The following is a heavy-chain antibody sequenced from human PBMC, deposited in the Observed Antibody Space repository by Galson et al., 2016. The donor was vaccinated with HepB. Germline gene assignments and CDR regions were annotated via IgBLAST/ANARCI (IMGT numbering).Heavy chain of an antibody. V-gene: IGHV5-51*03. CDR2: IYPGDSVR. J-gene: IGHJ3*02. Sequence: QSGAAVKKPGESLKISCRGSGYSFRNYWNVWVRQMPGKGLEWMGVIYPGDSVRRYSPSFQAPVTISVDKSISTASLQWSSLKASDTAMYHCARLLKYDSSGYYSDAFDIWGQGTMVTVSS. D-gene: IGHD3-22*01. CDR1: GYSFRNYW. CDR3: ARLLKYDSSGYYSDAFDI.